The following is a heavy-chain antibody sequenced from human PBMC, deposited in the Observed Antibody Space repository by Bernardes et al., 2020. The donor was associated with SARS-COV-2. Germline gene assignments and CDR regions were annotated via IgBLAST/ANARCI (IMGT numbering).Heavy chain of an antibody. CDR3: ASDSGGIGTTTGRFDH. J-gene: IGHJ4*02. D-gene: IGHD5-12*01. V-gene: IGHV4-4*07. CDR2: VYTSGST. CDR1: GGSISSYY. Sequence: SETLSLTCTVSGGSISSYYWRWIRQPAGKGLEWIGRVYTSGSTSYNPSIKSRVTRSVDTSKNQFSLKLNSVIAADTAVYYWASDSGGIGTTTGRFDHWGQGTLVNGSS.